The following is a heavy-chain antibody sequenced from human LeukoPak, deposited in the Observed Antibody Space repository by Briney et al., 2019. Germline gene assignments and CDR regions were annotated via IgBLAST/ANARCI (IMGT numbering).Heavy chain of an antibody. D-gene: IGHD3-22*01. J-gene: IGHJ4*02. V-gene: IGHV3-7*01. CDR2: IKQDGSEN. Sequence: PGGSLRLSCAASGFTFRSHWMSWVRQAPGKGLEWVANIKQDGSENYYVDSVKGRFTISRDNAKNSLYLQMNSLRVEDTAVYYCARGYQLPSSGFDAWGQGTLVAVSS. CDR3: ARGYQLPSSGFDA. CDR1: GFTFRSHW.